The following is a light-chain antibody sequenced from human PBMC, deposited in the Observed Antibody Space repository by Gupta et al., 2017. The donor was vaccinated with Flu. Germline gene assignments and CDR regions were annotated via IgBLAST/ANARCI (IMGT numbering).Light chain of an antibody. Sequence: IVMTQSPRSLPVTPGAPASIPCKSSQNLLYSDGYNYLEWYLQRPGQSPQLLIYWGSNRASGVPDRFSGSGSGTDSTLKISRMEAEDVGVYYCRQALQSPHTFGGGTKVEIK. V-gene: IGKV2-28*01. CDR1: QNLLYSDGYNY. CDR3: RQALQSPHT. CDR2: WGS. J-gene: IGKJ4*01.